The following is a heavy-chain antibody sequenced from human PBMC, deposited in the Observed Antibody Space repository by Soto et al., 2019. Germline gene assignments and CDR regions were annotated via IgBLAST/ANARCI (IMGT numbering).Heavy chain of an antibody. Sequence: PGGSLRLSCAASGVTFSSYSMNWVRQAPGKGLEWVSSISSSSSYIYYADSVKGRFTISRDNAKNSLYLQMNSLRAEDTAVYYCARQIETWFDPWGQGTLVTVSS. CDR3: ARQIETWFDP. CDR2: ISSSSSYI. CDR1: GVTFSSYS. J-gene: IGHJ5*02. V-gene: IGHV3-21*01.